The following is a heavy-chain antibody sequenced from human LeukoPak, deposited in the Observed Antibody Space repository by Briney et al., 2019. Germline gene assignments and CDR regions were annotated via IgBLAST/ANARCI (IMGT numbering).Heavy chain of an antibody. CDR1: GFTFSDYY. Sequence: KPGGSLRLSCAASGFTFSDYYMTWIRQAPGKGLEWVSYISSSGSTIYYADSVKGRFTISRDNAKNSLYLQMNSLRAEDTAVYYCARDRRHLRGYFDLWGRGTLVTVSS. CDR3: ARDRRHLRGYFDL. CDR2: ISSSGSTI. V-gene: IGHV3-11*01. J-gene: IGHJ2*01.